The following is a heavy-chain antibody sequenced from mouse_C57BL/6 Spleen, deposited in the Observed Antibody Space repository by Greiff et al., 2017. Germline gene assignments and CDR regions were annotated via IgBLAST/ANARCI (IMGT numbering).Heavy chain of an antibody. D-gene: IGHD1-1*01. CDR2: IYPSNSDT. CDR3: ARLVYYYGAY. Sequence: QVQLQQPGAELVRPGSSVKLSCKASGYTFTNYWMDWVKQRPGHGLEWIGNIYPSNSDTHYNPKFKDKATLTVDTSSNTAYMQLSSLTSEDSAVYYCARLVYYYGAYWGQGTILTVSA. CDR1: GYTFTNYW. J-gene: IGHJ3*01. V-gene: IGHV1-61*01.